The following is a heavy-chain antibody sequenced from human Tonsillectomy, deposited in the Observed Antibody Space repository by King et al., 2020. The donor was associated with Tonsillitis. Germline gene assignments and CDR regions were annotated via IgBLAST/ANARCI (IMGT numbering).Heavy chain of an antibody. Sequence: VQLQQWGAGLLKSSETLSLTCAVYGGSFSGYFWTWIRQTPGKGLEWIGEITHGGDTNYNPSLKTRVSLTVDTSRSQFSLKLKSVTAADTAIYFCSRKSNTNWYDFAFWGQGTLVTVSS. V-gene: IGHV4-34*01. D-gene: IGHD1-1*01. J-gene: IGHJ4*02. CDR3: SRKSNTNWYDFAF. CDR2: ITHGGDT. CDR1: GGSFSGYF.